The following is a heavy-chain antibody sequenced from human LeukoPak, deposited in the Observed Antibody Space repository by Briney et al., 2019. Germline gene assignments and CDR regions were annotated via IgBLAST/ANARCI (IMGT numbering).Heavy chain of an antibody. CDR1: GGSISSYY. D-gene: IGHD4-17*01. CDR3: ARESRSRRIYGDYGWFDP. Sequence: SETLSLTCTVSGGSISSYYWSWIRQPAGMGLEWIGRIYTSGSTNYNPSLKSRVTMSVDTSKNQFSLKLSSVTAADTAVYYCARESRSRRIYGDYGWFDPWGQGTLVTVSS. V-gene: IGHV4-4*07. J-gene: IGHJ5*02. CDR2: IYTSGST.